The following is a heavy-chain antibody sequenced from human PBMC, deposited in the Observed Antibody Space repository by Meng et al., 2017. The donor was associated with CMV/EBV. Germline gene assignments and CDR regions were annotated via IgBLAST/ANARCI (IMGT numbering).Heavy chain of an antibody. CDR2: IYHSGST. CDR3: ARDACSGGSCYGY. CDR1: GYSISSGYY. Sequence: SETLSLTCTVPGYSISSGYYWGWIRQPPGKGLEWIGSIYHSGSTYYNPSLKSRVTISVDTSKNQFSLKLSSVTPADPAAYYCARDACSGGSCYGYWGQGTLVTVSS. J-gene: IGHJ4*02. D-gene: IGHD2-15*01. V-gene: IGHV4-38-2*02.